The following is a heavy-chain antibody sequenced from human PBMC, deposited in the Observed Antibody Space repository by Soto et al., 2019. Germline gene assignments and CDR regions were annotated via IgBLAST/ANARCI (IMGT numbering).Heavy chain of an antibody. CDR3: ARDGPGSNAFDI. V-gene: IGHV4-38-2*02. CDR1: GYSISSCYY. D-gene: IGHD3-10*01. J-gene: IGHJ3*02. CDR2: IYHSGST. Sequence: SETLSLTCAVSGYSISSCYYWGWIRQPPGKGLEWIGSIYHSGSTYYNPSLKSRVTISVDTSKNQFSLKLSSVTAADTAVYYCARDGPGSNAFDIWGQGTMVTVSS.